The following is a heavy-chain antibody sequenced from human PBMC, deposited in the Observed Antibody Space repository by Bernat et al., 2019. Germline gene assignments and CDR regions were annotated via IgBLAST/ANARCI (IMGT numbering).Heavy chain of an antibody. CDR2: ISSSSSYI. V-gene: IGHV3-21*01. CDR1: GFTFSSYS. CDR3: ARDRPELNRGVDY. Sequence: EVQLVESGGGLVKPGGSLRLSCAASGFTFSSYSMNWVHQAPGKGLEWVSSISSSSSYIYYADSVKGRFTISRDNAKNSLYLQMNSLRAEDTAVYYCARDRPELNRGVDYWGQGTLVTVSS. D-gene: IGHD1-14*01. J-gene: IGHJ4*02.